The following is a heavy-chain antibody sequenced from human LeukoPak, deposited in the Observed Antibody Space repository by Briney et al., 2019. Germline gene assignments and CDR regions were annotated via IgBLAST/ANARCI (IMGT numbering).Heavy chain of an antibody. CDR1: GGSFSGYY. V-gene: IGHV4-34*01. CDR2: INHSGST. Sequence: PSETLSLTCAVYGGSFSGYYWSWIRQPPGKGLEWIGEINHSGSTNYNPSLKSRVTISVDTSKNQFSLKLSSVTAADTAVYYCARFVGDYYDSSGYYYQYYFDYWGQGTLVTVSP. J-gene: IGHJ4*02. CDR3: ARFVGDYYDSSGYYYQYYFDY. D-gene: IGHD3-22*01.